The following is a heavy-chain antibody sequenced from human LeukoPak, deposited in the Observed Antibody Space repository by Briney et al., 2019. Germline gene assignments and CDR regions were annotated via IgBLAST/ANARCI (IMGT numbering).Heavy chain of an antibody. CDR1: GYSFTSYW. D-gene: IGHD3-22*01. CDR3: ARGGTRFDFDNGGYYN. CDR2: IYPGDSDT. J-gene: IGHJ1*01. Sequence: GESLRISCKGSGYSFTSYWIGWVRQMPGKGLEWMGIIYPGDSDTRYSPSFQGQVTISADKPITTAYLQWSSLKASDTAVYICARGGTRFDFDNGGYYNWGQGTLVTVSS. V-gene: IGHV5-51*04.